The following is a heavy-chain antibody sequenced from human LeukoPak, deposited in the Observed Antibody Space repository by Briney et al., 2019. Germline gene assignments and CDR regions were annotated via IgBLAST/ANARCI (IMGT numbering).Heavy chain of an antibody. CDR1: GGSFSGYY. D-gene: IGHD6-13*01. CDR2: INHSGST. V-gene: IGHV4-34*01. CDR3: ARLPKGVGGAAAGSDY. Sequence: SETLSLTCAVYGGSFSGYYWSWIRQPPGKGLEWIGEINHSGSTNYNPSLKGRVTISVDTSKNQFSLKLSSVTAADTAVYYCARLPKGVGGAAAGSDYWGQGTLVTVSS. J-gene: IGHJ4*02.